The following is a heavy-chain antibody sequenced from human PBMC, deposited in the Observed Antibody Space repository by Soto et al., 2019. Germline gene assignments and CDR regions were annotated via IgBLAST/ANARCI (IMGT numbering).Heavy chain of an antibody. CDR2: INHSGST. D-gene: IGHD1-1*01. CDR1: GGSFSGYY. J-gene: IGHJ4*02. Sequence: PSETLSLTCAVYGGSFSGYYWSWIRQPPGKGLEWIGEINHSGSTNYNPSLKSRLTISVDTSKNQFSLKLSSVTAADTAVYYCARRVQRRGAGYWGQGALVTVSS. CDR3: ARRVQRRGAGY. V-gene: IGHV4-34*01.